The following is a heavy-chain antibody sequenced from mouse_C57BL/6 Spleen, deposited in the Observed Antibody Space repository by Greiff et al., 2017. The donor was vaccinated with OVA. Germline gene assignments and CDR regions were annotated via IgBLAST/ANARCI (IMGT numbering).Heavy chain of an antibody. J-gene: IGHJ2*01. V-gene: IGHV1-82*01. CDR3: ARSAHYYGRSVGNY. CDR1: GYAFSSSW. CDR2: IYPGDGDT. Sequence: VQLQQSGPELVKPGASVKISCKASGYAFSSSWMNWVKQRPGKGLEWIGRIYPGDGDTNYNGKFKGKATLTADKSSSTAYMQLSSLTSEDSAVYFCARSAHYYGRSVGNYWGQGTTLTVSS. D-gene: IGHD1-2*01.